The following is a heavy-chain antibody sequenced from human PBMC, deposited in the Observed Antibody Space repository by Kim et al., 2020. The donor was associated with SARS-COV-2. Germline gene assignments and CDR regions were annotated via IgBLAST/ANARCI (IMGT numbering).Heavy chain of an antibody. J-gene: IGHJ4*01. CDR1: GYTFTSYY. CDR2: INPSGGST. V-gene: IGHV1-46*01. D-gene: IGHD5-18*01. Sequence: ASVKVSCKASGYTFTSYYMHWVRQAPGQGLEWMGIINPSGGSTSYAQKFQGRVTMTRDTSTSTVYMELSSLRSEDTAVYYCARDGSALQVWIQLWKGGFDYWGHGTLVTVSS. CDR3: ARDGSALQVWIQLWKGGFDY.